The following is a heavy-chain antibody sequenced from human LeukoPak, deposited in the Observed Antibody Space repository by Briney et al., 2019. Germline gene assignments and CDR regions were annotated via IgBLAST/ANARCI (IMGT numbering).Heavy chain of an antibody. CDR1: GYLFTSFW. CDR2: IYPRDSDT. CDR3: ARRSYYDSGGYYYDF. D-gene: IGHD3-22*01. Sequence: GESLKIPCKGSGYLFTSFWIAWVRQMPGKGLECMGIIYPRDSDTTYSPSFQGQVTISADKSISTAYLQWSSLKASDTAMYYCARRSYYDSGGYYYDFWGQGTLVTVSS. J-gene: IGHJ4*02. V-gene: IGHV5-51*01.